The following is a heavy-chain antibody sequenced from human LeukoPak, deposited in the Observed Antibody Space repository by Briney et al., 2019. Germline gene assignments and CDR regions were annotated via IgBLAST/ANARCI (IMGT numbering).Heavy chain of an antibody. V-gene: IGHV3-30*19. J-gene: IGHJ6*02. CDR2: ISYDGSNE. D-gene: IGHD2-2*01. CDR3: ARVRAGYRTSTSCYTGMDV. Sequence: GGSLRLSCAASGFTFSSYGMHWVRQAAGKGLEWVALISYDGSNEYYADSVRGRFTISRDNSKFTLYMQMNSLRAEDTAVYYSARVRAGYRTSTSCYTGMDVWGQGTTVTVSS. CDR1: GFTFSSYG.